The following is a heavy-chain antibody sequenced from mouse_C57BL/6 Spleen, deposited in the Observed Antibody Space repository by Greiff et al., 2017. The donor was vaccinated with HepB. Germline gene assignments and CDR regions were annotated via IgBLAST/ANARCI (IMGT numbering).Heavy chain of an antibody. V-gene: IGHV1-69*01. J-gene: IGHJ1*03. Sequence: QVHVKQPGAELVMPGASVKLSCKASGYTFTSYWMHWVKQRPGQGLEWIGEIDPSDSYTNYNQKFKGKSTLTVDKSSSTAYMQLSSLTSEDSAVYYCATSYDGSDVWGTGTTVTVSS. D-gene: IGHD1-2*01. CDR2: IDPSDSYT. CDR1: GYTFTSYW. CDR3: ATSYDGSDV.